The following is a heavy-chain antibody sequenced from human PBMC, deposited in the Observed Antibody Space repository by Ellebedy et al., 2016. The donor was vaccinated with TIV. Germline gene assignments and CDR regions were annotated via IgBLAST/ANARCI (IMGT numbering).Heavy chain of an antibody. CDR1: GSSVSSGDYY. CDR2: ISSSGTT. J-gene: IGHJ4*02. D-gene: IGHD4-17*01. CDR3: ARDFDYGEPYFDY. V-gene: IGHV4-30-4*01. Sequence: SETLSLXXSVSGSSVSSGDYYWSWIRQSPERGLEWIAYISSSGTTYYTPSLKSRVTISLDVSKNQFSLNLNSVTAADTAVYYCARDFDYGEPYFDYWGQGALVTVSP.